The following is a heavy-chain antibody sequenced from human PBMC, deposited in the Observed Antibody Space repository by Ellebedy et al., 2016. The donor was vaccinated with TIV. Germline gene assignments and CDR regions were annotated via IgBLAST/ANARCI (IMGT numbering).Heavy chain of an antibody. CDR3: AGRDRIAVAAGFDY. D-gene: IGHD6-19*01. J-gene: IGHJ4*02. CDR1: GGSISSYY. Sequence: SETLSLTCTVSGGSISSYYWSWIRQPPGKGLEWIGYIYYSGSTNYNPSLKSRVTILVETSKNQFSLKLRSVTAADTAVYYCAGRDRIAVAAGFDYWGQGTLLTVSS. V-gene: IGHV4-59*12. CDR2: IYYSGST.